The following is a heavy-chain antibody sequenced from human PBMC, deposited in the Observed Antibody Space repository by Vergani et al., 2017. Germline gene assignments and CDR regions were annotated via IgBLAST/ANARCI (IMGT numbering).Heavy chain of an antibody. CDR3: ARDLGYCSSTSCYASGWFDP. D-gene: IGHD2-2*03. CDR1: GFTFDDYG. J-gene: IGHJ5*02. CDR2: INWNGGST. Sequence: EVQLVESGGGVVRPGGSLRLSCAAFGFTFDDYGMSWVRQAPGKGLEWVSGINWNGGSTGYADSVKGRFTISRDNAKNSLYLQMNSLRAEDTALYYCARDLGYCSSTSCYASGWFDPWGRGTLVTVSS. V-gene: IGHV3-20*04.